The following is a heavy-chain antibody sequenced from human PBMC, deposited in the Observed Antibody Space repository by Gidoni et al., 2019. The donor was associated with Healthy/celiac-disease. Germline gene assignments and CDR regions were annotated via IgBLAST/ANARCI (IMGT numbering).Heavy chain of an antibody. V-gene: IGHV1-69*08. J-gene: IGHJ4*02. CDR2: IIPILGIA. CDR1: GGTFSSYT. D-gene: IGHD3-16*01. Sequence: QVQLVQSGAEVKKPGSSVQVSCKASGGTFSSYTISWVRQAPGQGLEWMGRIIPILGIANYAQKFQGRVTITADKSTSTAYMELSSLRSEDTAVYYCAREGGDGYNIDYWGQGTLVTVSS. CDR3: AREGGDGYNIDY.